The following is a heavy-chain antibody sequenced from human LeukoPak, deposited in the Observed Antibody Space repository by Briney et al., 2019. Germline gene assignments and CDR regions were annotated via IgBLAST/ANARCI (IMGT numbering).Heavy chain of an antibody. J-gene: IGHJ6*02. CDR2: ISYDGSNK. CDR1: GFTFSSYG. V-gene: IGHV3-30*18. D-gene: IGHD3-16*02. CDR3: AKASYDYVWGSYRYHGHYYYYGMDV. Sequence: GGSLRLSCAASGFTFSSYGMHWVRQAPGKGLEWVVVISYDGSNKYYADSVKGRFTISRDNSKNTLYLQMNSLRAEDTAVYYCAKASYDYVWGSYRYHGHYYYYGMDVWGQGTTVTVSS.